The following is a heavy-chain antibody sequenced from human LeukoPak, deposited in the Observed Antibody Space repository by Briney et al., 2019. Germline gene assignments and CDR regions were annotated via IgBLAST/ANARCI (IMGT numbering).Heavy chain of an antibody. CDR1: GYTFTGYY. V-gene: IGHV1-2*02. J-gene: IGHJ6*02. Sequence: ASVKVSCKASGYTFTGYYMHWVRQAPGQGLEWMRWINPNSDGTNYAQKFQGRVTMTRDTSISTAYMELSRLRSDDTAVYYCARDLGVVPAAMGHYYYGMDVWGQGTTVTVSS. CDR3: ARDLGVVPAAMGHYYYGMDV. D-gene: IGHD2-2*01. CDR2: INPNSDGT.